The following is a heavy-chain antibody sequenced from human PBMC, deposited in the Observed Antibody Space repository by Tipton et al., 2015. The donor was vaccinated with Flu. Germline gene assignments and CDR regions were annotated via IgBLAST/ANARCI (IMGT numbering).Heavy chain of an antibody. V-gene: IGHV3-7*03. J-gene: IGHJ3*02. D-gene: IGHD3-3*01. Sequence: SLRLSCAASGFTFSSYWMSWVRQAPGKGLEWVANIKQDGSEKYYVDSVKGRFTISRDNAKNSLYLQMNSLRAEDTAVYYCAREDRGFLEWDNAFDIWGQGTMVTVSS. CDR3: AREDRGFLEWDNAFDI. CDR1: GFTFSSYW. CDR2: IKQDGSEK.